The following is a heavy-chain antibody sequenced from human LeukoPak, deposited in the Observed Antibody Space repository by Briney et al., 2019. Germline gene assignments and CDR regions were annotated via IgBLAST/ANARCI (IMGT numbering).Heavy chain of an antibody. D-gene: IGHD2-2*02. CDR3: ARIQAVGVPVAIDAYYSYGMDV. CDR2: FIPILGIA. V-gene: IGHV1-69*04. Sequence: ASVKVSCKASGGSFSRNAISWVRQAPGQGLEWMGRFIPILGIATYAQKFQGRVTITADRSTSTAYMELSSLRPEDTAVYYCARIQAVGVPVAIDAYYSYGMDVWGQGTAVTVSS. CDR1: GGSFSRNA. J-gene: IGHJ6*02.